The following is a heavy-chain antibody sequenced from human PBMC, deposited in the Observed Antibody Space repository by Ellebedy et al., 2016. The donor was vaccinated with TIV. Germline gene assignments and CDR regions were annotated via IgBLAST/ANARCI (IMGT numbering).Heavy chain of an antibody. V-gene: IGHV3-33*01. D-gene: IGHD6-19*01. CDR2: IWYDGSNK. CDR3: ARESSGWPGVSGHYYYYGMDV. CDR1: GFTFSSYG. J-gene: IGHJ6*02. Sequence: GGSLRLXCAASGFTFSSYGMHWVRQAPGKGLEWVAVIWYDGSNKYYADSVKGRFTISRDNSKNTLYLQMNSLRAEDTAVYYCARESSGWPGVSGHYYYYGMDVWGQGTTVTVSS.